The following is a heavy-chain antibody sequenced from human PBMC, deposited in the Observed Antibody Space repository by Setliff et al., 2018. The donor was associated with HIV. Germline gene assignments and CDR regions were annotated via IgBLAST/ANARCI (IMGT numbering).Heavy chain of an antibody. CDR1: GGSISSHY. CDR3: ARDGPLEGSYKYYYYYMDV. J-gene: IGHJ6*03. D-gene: IGHD3-10*01. Sequence: SETLSLTCTVSGGSISSHYWSWIRQPPGKGLEWIGYIYYSGSTNYNPSLKSRVTISVDTSKNQFSLKLSSVTAADTAVYYCARDGPLEGSYKYYYYYMDVWGKGTTVTVSS. V-gene: IGHV4-59*11. CDR2: IYYSGST.